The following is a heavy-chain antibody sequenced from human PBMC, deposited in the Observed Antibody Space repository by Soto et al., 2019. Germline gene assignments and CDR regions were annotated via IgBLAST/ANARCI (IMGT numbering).Heavy chain of an antibody. Sequence: ASVKVSCKASGYTFTSYDINWVRQATGQGLEWMGWMNPNSGNTGYAQKFQGRVTMTRNTSTSTAYMELRSLRSEDTAVYFCARISCKGGSCYFDFDHWGQGTLVTVSS. V-gene: IGHV1-8*01. D-gene: IGHD2-15*01. CDR3: ARISCKGGSCYFDFDH. J-gene: IGHJ4*02. CDR1: GYTFTSYD. CDR2: MNPNSGNT.